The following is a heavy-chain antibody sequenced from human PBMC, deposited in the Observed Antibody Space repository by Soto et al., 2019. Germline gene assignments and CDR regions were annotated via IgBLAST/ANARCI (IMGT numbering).Heavy chain of an antibody. V-gene: IGHV3-23*01. CDR1: GFTFSSYA. Sequence: EVQLLESGGGLVQPGGSLRLSCAASGFTFSSYAMSWVHQAPGKGLEWVSAISGSGGSTYYADSVKGRFTISRDNSKNKLYQQLNSLRAKDTAVYYWAKNPAPVGVTPYWGQGTLVTAPS. CDR3: AKNPAPVGVTPY. CDR2: ISGSGGST. D-gene: IGHD2-15*01. J-gene: IGHJ4*02.